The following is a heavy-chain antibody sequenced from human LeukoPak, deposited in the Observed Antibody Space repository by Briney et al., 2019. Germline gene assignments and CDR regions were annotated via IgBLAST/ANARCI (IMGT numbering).Heavy chain of an antibody. Sequence: PSEALSLTCTVSGGSISSYYRSWIRQPPGKGLEWIGYIYYSGSTNYNPSLKSRVTISVDTSKNQFSLKLSSVTAADTAVYYCAGGGSWFDYWGQGTLVTVSS. D-gene: IGHD6-13*01. CDR2: IYYSGST. J-gene: IGHJ4*02. CDR1: GGSISSYY. CDR3: AGGGSWFDY. V-gene: IGHV4-59*01.